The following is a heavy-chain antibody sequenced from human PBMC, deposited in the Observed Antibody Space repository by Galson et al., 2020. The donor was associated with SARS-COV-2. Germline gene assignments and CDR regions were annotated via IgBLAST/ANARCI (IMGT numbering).Heavy chain of an antibody. J-gene: IGHJ5*02. CDR2: FDPEDGET. V-gene: IGHV1-24*01. Sequence: ASVKVSCKVSGYTLTELSMHWVRQAPGKGLEWMGGFDPEDGETIYAQKFQGRVTMTEDTSTDTAYMELSSLRSEDTAVYYCATGPPVVPAXXRXXXFDPWGQGTLVTVSS. D-gene: IGHD2-2*01. CDR3: ATGPPVVPAXXRXXXFDP. CDR1: GYTLTELS.